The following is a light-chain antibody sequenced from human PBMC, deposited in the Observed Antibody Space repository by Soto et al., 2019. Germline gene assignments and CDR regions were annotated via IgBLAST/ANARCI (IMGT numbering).Light chain of an antibody. CDR1: QSVSDNY. CDR3: QQYGSSPPYT. J-gene: IGKJ2*01. CDR2: AAS. V-gene: IGKV3-20*01. Sequence: IVLTQSPGTLSLSLGDRATLSCRASQSVSDNYLAWYQQKPGQAPRLLIYAASSMATGIPDRFSGSGSGTDFTLTISRLEPEDFAVYYCQQYGSSPPYTFGQGTKLEIK.